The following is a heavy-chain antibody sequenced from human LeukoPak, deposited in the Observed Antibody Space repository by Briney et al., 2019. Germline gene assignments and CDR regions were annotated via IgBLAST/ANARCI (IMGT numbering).Heavy chain of an antibody. CDR3: ARGETYYYDSSGYYYDY. CDR2: IIPIFGTA. D-gene: IGHD3-22*01. V-gene: IGHV1-69*05. CDR1: GGTFSSYA. Sequence: SVKVSCKASGGTFSSYAISWVRQAPGQGLEWMRGIIPIFGTANYAQKFQGRVTITTDESTSTAYMELSSLRSEDTAVYYCARGETYYYDSSGYYYDYWGQGTLVTVSS. J-gene: IGHJ4*02.